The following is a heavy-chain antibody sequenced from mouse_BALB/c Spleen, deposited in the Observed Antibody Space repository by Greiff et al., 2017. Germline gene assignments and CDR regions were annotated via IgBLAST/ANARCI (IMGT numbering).Heavy chain of an antibody. CDR3: VREGGNYYAMDY. CDR2: IWTGGGT. D-gene: IGHD1-1*02. Sequence: VQLVESGPGLVAPSQSLSITCTVSGFSLTSYDISWIRQPPGKGLEWLGVIWTGGGTNYNSAFMSRLSISKDNSKSQVFLKMNSLQTDDTAIYYCVREGGNYYAMDYWGQGTSVTVSS. J-gene: IGHJ4*01. CDR1: GFSLTSYD. V-gene: IGHV2-9-2*01.